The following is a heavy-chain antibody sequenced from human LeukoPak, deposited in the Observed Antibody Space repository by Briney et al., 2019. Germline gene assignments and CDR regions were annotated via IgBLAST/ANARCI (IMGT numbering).Heavy chain of an antibody. Sequence: GGSLRLSCAASGFTFSNYAMSWVRQAPGKGLEWVSAISASGGTTYYADSVKGRFTTSRDNSENTLFLQMNSLRAEDTAVYYCAKEPREYCSSTSCPNWFDSWGQGTLVTVSS. J-gene: IGHJ5*01. CDR3: AKEPREYCSSTSCPNWFDS. CDR2: ISASGGTT. D-gene: IGHD2-2*01. V-gene: IGHV3-23*01. CDR1: GFTFSNYA.